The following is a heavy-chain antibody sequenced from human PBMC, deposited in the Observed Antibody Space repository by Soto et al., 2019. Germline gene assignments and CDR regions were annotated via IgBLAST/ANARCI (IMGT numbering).Heavy chain of an antibody. CDR3: ARAAPEITEKEKRRRNDILTGYYPYYYMDV. D-gene: IGHD3-9*01. CDR2: IGTAGDT. CDR1: GFTFSSYD. V-gene: IGHV3-13*01. J-gene: IGHJ6*03. Sequence: GGSLRLSCAASGFTFSSYDMHWVRQATGKGLEWVSAIGTAGDTYYPGSVKGRFTISRENAKNSLYLQMNSLRAGDTAVYYCARAAPEITEKEKRRRNDILTGYYPYYYMDVWGKGTTVTVSS.